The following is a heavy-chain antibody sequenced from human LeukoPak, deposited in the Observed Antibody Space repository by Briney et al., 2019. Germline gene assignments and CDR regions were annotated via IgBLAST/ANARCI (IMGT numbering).Heavy chain of an antibody. CDR1: GGSFSGYY. CDR3: AREETYYDILTGYYAASYWYFDL. J-gene: IGHJ2*01. D-gene: IGHD3-9*01. V-gene: IGHV4-34*01. CDR2: INHSGST. Sequence: PSETLSLTCAVYGGSFSGYYWSWIRQPPGKGLEWIGEINHSGSTNYNPSLKSRVTISVDTSKNQFSLKLSSVTAADTAVYYCAREETYYDILTGYYAASYWYFDLWGRGTLVTVSS.